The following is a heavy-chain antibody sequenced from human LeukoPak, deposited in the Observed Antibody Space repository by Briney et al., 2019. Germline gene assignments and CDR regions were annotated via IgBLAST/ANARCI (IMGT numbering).Heavy chain of an antibody. J-gene: IGHJ6*03. CDR3: ATLHNYENSGFYAWGYYYNMDV. CDR2: IYTSGST. V-gene: IGHV4-4*07. CDR1: GGSISSYY. Sequence: SETLSLTCTVSGGSISSYYWSWIRQPAGKGLEWIGRIYTSGSTNYNPSLKSRVTMSVDTSKYQFSLKLSSVTAADTAVYYCATLHNYENSGFYAWGYYYNMDVWGKGTTVTVSS. D-gene: IGHD3-22*01.